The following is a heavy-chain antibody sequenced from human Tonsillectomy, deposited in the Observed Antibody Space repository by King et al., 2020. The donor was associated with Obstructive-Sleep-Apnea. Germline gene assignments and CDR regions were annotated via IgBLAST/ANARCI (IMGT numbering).Heavy chain of an antibody. D-gene: IGHD4-11*01. CDR1: GGSISSSSYY. J-gene: IGHJ5*02. CDR3: ARVVTVRWFDP. V-gene: IGHV4-39*07. Sequence: QLQESGPGLVKPSETLSLTCTVSGGSISSSSYYWGWIRQPPGKGLEWIGSIYYSGSTYYNPSLKSRVTISVDTSKNQFSLKLSSVTAADTAVYYWARVVTVRWFDPWGQGTLVTVSS. CDR2: IYYSGST.